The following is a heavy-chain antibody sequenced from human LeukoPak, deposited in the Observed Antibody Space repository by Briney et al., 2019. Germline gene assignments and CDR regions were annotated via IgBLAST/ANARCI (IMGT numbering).Heavy chain of an antibody. CDR2: IKQDGSEK. CDR1: GFTFSSYW. Sequence: TGGSLRLSCVASGFTFSSYWMSWVRQAPGKGLEWMANIKQDGSEKYYVDSVKGRFTISRDNAKNSLYLQMNSLRAEDTAVYYCAKTYGDYEDYWGQGTLVTVSS. CDR3: AKTYGDYEDY. J-gene: IGHJ4*02. D-gene: IGHD4-17*01. V-gene: IGHV3-7*01.